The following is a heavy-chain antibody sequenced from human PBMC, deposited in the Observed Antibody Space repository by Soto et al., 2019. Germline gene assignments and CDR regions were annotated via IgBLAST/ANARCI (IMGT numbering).Heavy chain of an antibody. D-gene: IGHD1-20*01. CDR3: ARGITYIDY. Sequence: SETLSLTCTVSGGSISSYYWSWIRQPPGKGLEWIGYIYYSGSTNYNPSLKSRVTISVDTSKNQFSLRLSSVTAADSAVYYCARGITYIDYSGQGTLVTVST. J-gene: IGHJ4*02. V-gene: IGHV4-59*01. CDR1: GGSISSYY. CDR2: IYYSGST.